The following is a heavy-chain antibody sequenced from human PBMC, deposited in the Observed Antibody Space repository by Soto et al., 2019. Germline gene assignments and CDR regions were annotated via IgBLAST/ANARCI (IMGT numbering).Heavy chain of an antibody. CDR3: ARTRGGSARSYYYYGMDV. J-gene: IGHJ6*02. D-gene: IGHD6-6*01. CDR2: IFSNDEK. Sequence: GSCPTLVNPTETLTLTCTVTGFSLSNARMGVSWIRQPPGKALEWLAHIFSNDEKSYSISLKSRLTISKDTSKSQVVLTMTNMDPVDTATYYCARTRGGSARSYYYYGMDVWGQGTTVTVSS. V-gene: IGHV2-26*01. CDR1: GFSLSNARMG.